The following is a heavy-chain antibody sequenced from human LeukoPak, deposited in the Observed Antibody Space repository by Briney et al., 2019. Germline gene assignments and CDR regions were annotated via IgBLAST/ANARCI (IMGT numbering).Heavy chain of an antibody. V-gene: IGHV1-69*13. CDR3: ARVTQTDYDFDY. CDR1: GGTFSSYA. D-gene: IGHD4-17*01. J-gene: IGHJ4*02. Sequence: SVKVSCKASGGTFSSYAISWVRQAPGQGLEWMGGIIPIFGTANYAQKFQGRVTITADESTSTAYMELSSLRSEDTAVYYCARVTQTDYDFDYWGQGTLVTVSS. CDR2: IIPIFGTA.